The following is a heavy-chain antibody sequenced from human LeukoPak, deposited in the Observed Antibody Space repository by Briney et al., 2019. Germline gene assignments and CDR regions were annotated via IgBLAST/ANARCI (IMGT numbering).Heavy chain of an antibody. Sequence: GGSLRLSCTASGFTFSSFAMTWVRQAPGNGLEWVSVISGSGSSTYYADSVKGRFSISRDNSKNTVYLQVNSLRVEDTAIYYCAKVIGARPFDPWGQGTLVTVSS. D-gene: IGHD6-6*01. CDR1: GFTFSSFA. V-gene: IGHV3-23*01. CDR3: AKVIGARPFDP. J-gene: IGHJ5*02. CDR2: ISGSGSST.